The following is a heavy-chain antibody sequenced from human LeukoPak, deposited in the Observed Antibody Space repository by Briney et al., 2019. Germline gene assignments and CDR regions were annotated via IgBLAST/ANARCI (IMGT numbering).Heavy chain of an antibody. V-gene: IGHV4-39*07. Sequence: PSETLFLTCTVSGGSITSSSKYWGWVRQPPGKGLGWIGSIYYSGTTYYNPSLKSRVTISVDTSKNEFSLKLSSVTAADTAVYYCARAHDYYYYMDVWGKGTTVTISS. J-gene: IGHJ6*03. CDR1: GGSITSSSKY. CDR2: IYYSGTT. CDR3: ARAHDYYYYMDV.